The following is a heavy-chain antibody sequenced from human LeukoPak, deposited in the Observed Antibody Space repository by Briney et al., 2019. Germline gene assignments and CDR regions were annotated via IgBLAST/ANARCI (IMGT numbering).Heavy chain of an antibody. J-gene: IGHJ4*02. Sequence: GGTLRLSCVASGFTFSSHGMNWVRQAPGKGLEWVSGISPNDVITYYADSVKGRFSISRDNYKGTVYLQMNSLRPEDTAVYYCAKDDAWLQFGSWGRGTLVTVSS. V-gene: IGHV3-23*01. D-gene: IGHD5-24*01. CDR2: ISPNDVIT. CDR3: AKDDAWLQFGS. CDR1: GFTFSSHG.